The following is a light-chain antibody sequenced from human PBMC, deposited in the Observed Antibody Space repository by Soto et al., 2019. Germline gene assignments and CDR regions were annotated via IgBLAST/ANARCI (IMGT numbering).Light chain of an antibody. V-gene: IGLV4-69*01. CDR3: QTWGTGTPWV. CDR2: LNSDGSH. J-gene: IGLJ3*02. CDR1: SGHSNYA. Sequence: QSVLTQSPSASASLGASVKLTCTLSSGHSNYAIAWHQQQPEKGPRYLMKLNSDGSHSKGDGIPDRFSGSSSGAERCLTISSLQSEDEADYYCQTWGTGTPWVFGGGTKLTVL.